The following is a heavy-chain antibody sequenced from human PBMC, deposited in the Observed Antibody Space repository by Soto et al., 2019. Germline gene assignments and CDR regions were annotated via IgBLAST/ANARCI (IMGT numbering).Heavy chain of an antibody. D-gene: IGHD2-21*01. V-gene: IGHV3-30-3*01. CDR2: ISYDGNTK. J-gene: IGHJ4*02. CDR3: ARDSVVRTHGDLDY. CDR1: GFMFDNCA. Sequence: QVQLVESGGDVVQPGRSLRLSCAASGFMFDNCAMHWVRQAPGKGLEWVAVISYDGNTKFYADSVKGRFTISRDNSKNTLYLQMNSLRAEDTAVFYCARDSVVRTHGDLDYWGQGTLVTVSS.